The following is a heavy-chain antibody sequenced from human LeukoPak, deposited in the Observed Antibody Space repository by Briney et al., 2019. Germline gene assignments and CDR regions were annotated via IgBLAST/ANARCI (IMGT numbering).Heavy chain of an antibody. D-gene: IGHD1-26*01. CDR3: AKWNGGRYHFAS. J-gene: IGHJ4*02. V-gene: IGHV4-59*02. Sequence: SGTLSLTCTVSGGSVSGSYWNWLRQPPGEGLEWIGYVSNSGSGSTKYNPSLESRVTMSVETSKNQFSLKLSSVTAADTAVYYCAKWNGGRYHFASWGQGTLVTVSS. CDR2: VSNSGSGST. CDR1: GGSVSGSY.